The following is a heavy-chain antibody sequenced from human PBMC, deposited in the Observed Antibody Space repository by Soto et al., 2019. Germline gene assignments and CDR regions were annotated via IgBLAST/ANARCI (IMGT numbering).Heavy chain of an antibody. J-gene: IGHJ6*02. CDR2: ISFDGTKK. D-gene: IGHD4-17*01. CDR1: GFTFNIYA. CDR3: AREDDYGYRYINYGLDV. V-gene: IGHV3-30-3*01. Sequence: TGGSLRLSCAASGFTFNIYALHWVRQAPGKGLEWVAVISFDGTKKYYSDSVKGRFTISRDNLKNTLYLQMNNLRVEDAALYFCAREDDYGYRYINYGLDVWRQGTTVTVSS.